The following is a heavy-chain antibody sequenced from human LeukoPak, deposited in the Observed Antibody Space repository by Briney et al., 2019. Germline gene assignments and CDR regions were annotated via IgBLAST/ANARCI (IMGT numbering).Heavy chain of an antibody. CDR1: GGTFSSYA. CDR3: ARGVGTPRGPFDP. V-gene: IGHV1-2*02. Sequence: ASVKVSCKASGGTFSSYAISWVRQAPGQGLEWMGWINPNSGGTNYAQKFQGRVTMTRDTSISTAYMELSRLRSDDTAVYYCARGVGTPRGPFDPWGQGTLVTVSS. J-gene: IGHJ5*02. CDR2: INPNSGGT. D-gene: IGHD1-1*01.